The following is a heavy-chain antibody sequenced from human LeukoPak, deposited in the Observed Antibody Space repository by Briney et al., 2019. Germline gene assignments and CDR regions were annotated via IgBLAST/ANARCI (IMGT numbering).Heavy chain of an antibody. CDR1: GFTFSSYA. Sequence: GGSLRLSCAVSGFTFSSYAMSWVRQAPGKGLDWVSGISGSGGSTYYADSVKGRFTISRDNAKNSLYLQMNSLRAEDTAVYYCAREAALADILTGMTYYYYGMDVWGQGTTVTVSS. D-gene: IGHD3-9*01. V-gene: IGHV3-23*01. J-gene: IGHJ6*02. CDR3: AREAALADILTGMTYYYYGMDV. CDR2: ISGSGGST.